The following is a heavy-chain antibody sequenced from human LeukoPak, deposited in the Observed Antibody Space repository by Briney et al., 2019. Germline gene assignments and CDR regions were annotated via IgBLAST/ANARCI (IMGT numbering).Heavy chain of an antibody. CDR1: GFTFSNAW. CDR2: IKSKTDGGTT. CDR3: TTLETYYYDSSGQES. D-gene: IGHD3-22*01. J-gene: IGHJ5*02. V-gene: IGHV3-15*01. Sequence: GGSLRLSCAASGFTFSNAWMSWVRQAPGKGLEWVGRIKSKTDGGTTDYAAPVKGRFTISRDDSKNTLYLQMNSLKTEDTAVYYCTTLETYYYDSSGQESWGQGTLVTVSS.